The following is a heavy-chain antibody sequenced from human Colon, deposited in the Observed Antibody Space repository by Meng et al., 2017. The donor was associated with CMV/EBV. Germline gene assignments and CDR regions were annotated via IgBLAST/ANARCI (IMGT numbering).Heavy chain of an antibody. CDR3: AKDGGGAWGWYFDV. Sequence: ASGFNFSHYGMHWVRQAPGKGLEWVAFVRYDGGNEQYAESVKGRFTISKDNSGNTVYLQMNTLRADDMALYYCAKDGGGAWGWYFDVWGRGTLVTVSS. CDR2: VRYDGGNE. D-gene: IGHD3-16*01. CDR1: GFNFSHYG. J-gene: IGHJ2*01. V-gene: IGHV3-30*02.